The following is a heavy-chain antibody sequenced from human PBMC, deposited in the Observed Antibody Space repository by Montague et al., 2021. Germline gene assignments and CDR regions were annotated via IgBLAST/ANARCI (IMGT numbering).Heavy chain of an antibody. CDR3: ARASSYGKSSYYYMDV. V-gene: IGHV3-30-3*01. Sequence: SLRLSCAPSGFTFSSYAMHWVRQAPGRGLEWVAVISYNGIKEYYADSVRGRFTISRDNSNNTLCMQMNSLRAEDTAMYYCARASSYGKSSYYYMDVWGRGTTVTVSS. J-gene: IGHJ6*03. CDR2: ISYNGIKE. D-gene: IGHD4-17*01. CDR1: GFTFSSYA.